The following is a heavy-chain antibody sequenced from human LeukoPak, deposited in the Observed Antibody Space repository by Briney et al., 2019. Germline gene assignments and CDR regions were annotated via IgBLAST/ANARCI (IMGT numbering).Heavy chain of an antibody. CDR2: ITSISNYI. V-gene: IGHV3-21*01. CDR3: ARVGYSSGWRAPDFDY. D-gene: IGHD6-19*01. CDR1: GFTFSRYN. J-gene: IGHJ4*02. Sequence: PGGSLRLSCAASGFTFSRYNMDWVRQAPGRGLEWVSSITSISNYIYYADSVKGRFTISRDNAKNSLYLQMNSLRADDTAVHYCARVGYSSGWRAPDFDYWGQGTLVTVSS.